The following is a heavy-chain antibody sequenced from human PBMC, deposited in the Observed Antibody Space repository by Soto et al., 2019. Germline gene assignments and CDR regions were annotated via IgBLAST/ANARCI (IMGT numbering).Heavy chain of an antibody. CDR1: GFTFSSYW. Sequence: RLSCAASGFTFSSYWMHWVRQAPGKGLVWVSRINSDGSSTSYADSVKGRFTISRDNAKNTLYLQMNSLRAEDTAVYYCAREASSSWYNEHDYWGQGTLVTVSS. J-gene: IGHJ4*02. V-gene: IGHV3-74*01. CDR3: AREASSSWYNEHDY. D-gene: IGHD6-13*01. CDR2: INSDGSST.